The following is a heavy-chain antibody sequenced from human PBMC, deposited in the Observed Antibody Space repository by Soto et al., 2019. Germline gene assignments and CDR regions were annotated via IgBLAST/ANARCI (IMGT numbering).Heavy chain of an antibody. J-gene: IGHJ5*02. CDR2: IIPIFGTA. D-gene: IGHD3-3*01. CDR3: ARYQDYDFWSGPNWFDP. Sequence: PSVKVSCKASGGTFSSYAISWVRQAPGQGLEWMGGIIPIFGTANYAQKFQGRVTITADESTSTAYMELSSLRSEDTAVYYCARYQDYDFWSGPNWFDPWGQGTLVTVS. V-gene: IGHV1-69*13. CDR1: GGTFSSYA.